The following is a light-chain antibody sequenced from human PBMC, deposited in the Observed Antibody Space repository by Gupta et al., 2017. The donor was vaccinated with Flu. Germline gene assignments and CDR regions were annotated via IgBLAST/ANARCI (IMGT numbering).Light chain of an antibody. Sequence: GNTLTVQYVYWYQHKAGQAPLLVIYKDKERPSGIPERFSGSSAGTTVTLTISGVQAEDEADYYCQSADRTGTIGVFGGGTKLTVL. V-gene: IGLV3-25*03. CDR1: TLTVQY. CDR3: QSADRTGTIGV. J-gene: IGLJ3*02. CDR2: KDK.